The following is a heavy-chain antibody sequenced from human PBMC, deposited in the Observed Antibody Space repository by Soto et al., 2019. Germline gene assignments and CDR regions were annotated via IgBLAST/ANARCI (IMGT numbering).Heavy chain of an antibody. V-gene: IGHV1-3*04. CDR1: GYTFATYA. CDR3: ARDMVGAAKAFDM. Sequence: ASVKVSCKASGYTFATYAMHWVRQAPGQRLEWMGWINTYNGNTKYSQRFQGRVAITRDTGATTVYLEVNSLRSEDTAVYYCARDMVGAAKAFDMWGQGTLVTVS. CDR2: INTYNGNT. D-gene: IGHD2-15*01. J-gene: IGHJ3*02.